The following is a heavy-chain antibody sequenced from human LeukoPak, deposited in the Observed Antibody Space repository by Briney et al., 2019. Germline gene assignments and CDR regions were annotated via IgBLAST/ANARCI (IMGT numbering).Heavy chain of an antibody. Sequence: SVKVSCKASGYTFTGYYMHWVRQAPGQGLEWMGWINPNSGGTNYAQKFQGRVTMTRDTSISTAYMELSRLRSDDTAVYYCARAASSSWLIDYWGQGTLVTVSS. D-gene: IGHD6-13*01. CDR2: INPNSGGT. J-gene: IGHJ4*02. CDR3: ARAASSSWLIDY. V-gene: IGHV1-2*02. CDR1: GYTFTGYY.